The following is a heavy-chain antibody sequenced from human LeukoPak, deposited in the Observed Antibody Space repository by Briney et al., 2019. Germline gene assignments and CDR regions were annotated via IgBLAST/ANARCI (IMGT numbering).Heavy chain of an antibody. CDR2: ISGSGGST. V-gene: IGHV3-23*01. CDR1: GFTFSSYA. D-gene: IGHD3-22*01. Sequence: GGSLRLSCAASGFTFSSYAMSWVRQAPGKGLEWVSAISGSGGSTYYADSVKGRFTISRDNSKNTLYLQMNSLRAEDTAVYYCAKDGGEYYDSSGYKLTEYFQHWGQGTLVTVSS. J-gene: IGHJ1*01. CDR3: AKDGGEYYDSSGYKLTEYFQH.